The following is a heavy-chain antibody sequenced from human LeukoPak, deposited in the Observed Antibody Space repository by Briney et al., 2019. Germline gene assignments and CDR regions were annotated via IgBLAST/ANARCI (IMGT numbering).Heavy chain of an antibody. D-gene: IGHD5-24*01. J-gene: IGHJ5*02. V-gene: IGHV1-69*05. CDR2: IIPIFGTA. Sequence: SVKVSCKASGGTFTSYAISWVRQAPGQGLEWMGRIIPIFGTANYAQKFQGRVTITTDESTSTAYMELSSLRSEDTAVSYCARWLQFEAEGWFDPWGQGTLVSVSS. CDR1: GGTFTSYA. CDR3: ARWLQFEAEGWFDP.